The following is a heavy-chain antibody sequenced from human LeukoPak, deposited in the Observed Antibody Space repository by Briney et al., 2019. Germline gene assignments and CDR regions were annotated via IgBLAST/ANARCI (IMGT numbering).Heavy chain of an antibody. D-gene: IGHD1-7*01. CDR3: ARNPVPLLELRN. J-gene: IGHJ4*02. V-gene: IGHV3-23*01. CDR1: GFTFSSYA. CDR2: ISGSGGST. Sequence: GGSLRLSCAASGFTFSSYAMSWVRQAPGKGLEWVSAISGSGGSTYYADSVKGRFTISRDNSKNTLYLQMNSLRAEDTAVYYCARNPVPLLELRNRGQGTLVTVSS.